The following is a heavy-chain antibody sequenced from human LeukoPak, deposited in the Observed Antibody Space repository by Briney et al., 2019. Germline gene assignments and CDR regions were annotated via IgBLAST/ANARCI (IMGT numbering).Heavy chain of an antibody. CDR2: ISYDGRNA. D-gene: IGHD6-13*01. CDR1: GFTFSPYG. J-gene: IGHJ6*02. V-gene: IGHV3-30*18. Sequence: PGRSLRLSCAASGFTFSPYGMNWVRQAPGKGLEWVAFISYDGRNAHYVDSVKGRFTISRDNSKNTLYLQTYSLRAEDTAVYYCAKYSSSSNYYYGMDVWGQGTTVTVSS. CDR3: AKYSSSSNYYYGMDV.